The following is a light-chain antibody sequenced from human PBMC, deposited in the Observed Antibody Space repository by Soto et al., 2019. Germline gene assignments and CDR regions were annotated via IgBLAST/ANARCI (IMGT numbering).Light chain of an antibody. J-gene: IGKJ1*01. CDR3: QKYNAARWT. Sequence: DIQMTQSPSSLSASVGDRVTITCRASQGFSNYLAWYQQKPGKVPKLLIYAASSLQSAVPSRFSGSGAGTDFTITISSVQPDDVVTYYYQKYNAARWTFGQGTKVEIK. CDR2: AAS. CDR1: QGFSNY. V-gene: IGKV1-27*01.